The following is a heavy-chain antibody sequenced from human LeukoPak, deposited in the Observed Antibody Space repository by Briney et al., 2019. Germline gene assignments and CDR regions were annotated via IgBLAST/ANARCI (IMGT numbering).Heavy chain of an antibody. J-gene: IGHJ6*02. D-gene: IGHD1-14*01. CDR1: RFTFSGYW. CDR2: IKQDGSEK. CDR3: ARVTGIYYGMDV. Sequence: PGGSLRLSRAASRFTFSGYWMSWVRQAPGKGLEWVANIKQDGSEKYYVDSVKGRFTISRDNAKNSLYLQMNSLRAEDTAVYYCARVTGIYYGMDVWGQGTTVTVSS. V-gene: IGHV3-7*01.